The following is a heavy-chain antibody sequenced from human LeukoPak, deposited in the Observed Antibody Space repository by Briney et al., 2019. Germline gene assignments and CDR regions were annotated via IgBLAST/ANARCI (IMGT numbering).Heavy chain of an antibody. J-gene: IGHJ5*02. V-gene: IGHV3-23*01. D-gene: IGHD6-13*01. CDR3: AKDPLGSSSINWFDP. Sequence: GGSLRLSCAASGFTFSSYAMSWVRQAPGKGLEWVSAISGSGDSTYYADSVKGRFTISRDNSKNTLYLQINSLRAEDTAVYYCAKDPLGSSSINWFDPWGQGTLVTVSS. CDR2: ISGSGDST. CDR1: GFTFSSYA.